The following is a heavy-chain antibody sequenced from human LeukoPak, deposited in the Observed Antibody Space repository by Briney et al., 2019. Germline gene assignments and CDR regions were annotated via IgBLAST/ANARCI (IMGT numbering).Heavy chain of an antibody. CDR1: GGSISSYY. Sequence: SETLSLTCTVSGGSISSYYWSWIRQPPGKGLEWIGYISYSGSTNFNPSLKSRVTISVDTSKNQFSLKLSSVTAADTAVYYCASRVTGDDAFDIWGQGTMVTVSS. D-gene: IGHD2-21*02. CDR2: ISYSGST. V-gene: IGHV4-59*01. J-gene: IGHJ3*02. CDR3: ASRVTGDDAFDI.